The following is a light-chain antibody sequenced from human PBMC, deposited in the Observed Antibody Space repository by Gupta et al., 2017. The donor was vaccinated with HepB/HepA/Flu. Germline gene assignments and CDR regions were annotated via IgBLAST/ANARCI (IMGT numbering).Light chain of an antibody. CDR1: SRDIGYYNY. CDR2: DVS. J-gene: IGLJ1*01. Sequence: QSALTQPASVSGSPGQSITISCTGTSRDIGYYNYVSWYQQYPGKAPKLIIYDVSNRPSGVSNRFSGSKSGNTASLTISGLQPEDEADYHCSSYGTLDIFGTGTKVLVL. V-gene: IGLV2-14*01. CDR3: SSYGTLDI.